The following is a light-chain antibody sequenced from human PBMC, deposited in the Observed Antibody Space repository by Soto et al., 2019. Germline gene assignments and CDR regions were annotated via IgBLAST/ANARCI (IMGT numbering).Light chain of an antibody. CDR2: GAS. V-gene: IGKV3-20*01. CDR3: QHYYRLPPT. Sequence: EIVLTQSPGTLSLSPGERATLSCRASQNIITYLAWYQHKPGQAPRLLIYGASTRATGVPDRLSGSGSGADFTLTINRLEPEDFAVYFCQHYYRLPPTYGQGTKLEV. CDR1: QNIITY. J-gene: IGKJ2*01.